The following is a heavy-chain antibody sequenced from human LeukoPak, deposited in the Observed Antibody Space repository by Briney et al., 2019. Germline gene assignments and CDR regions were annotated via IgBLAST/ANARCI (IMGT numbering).Heavy chain of an antibody. CDR1: GITLSNYG. J-gene: IGHJ4*02. D-gene: IGHD3-16*01. CDR2: ISDRGSRT. V-gene: IGHV3-23*01. Sequence: GGSLRLSCAVSGITLSNYGMRWVRQAPGKGLEWVAGISDRGSRTNYADSVKGRFTICTDHPKNTLYLQMNSLRAEDTAVYYCARQPIYEAYFDFWGQGTLVTVSS. CDR3: ARQPIYEAYFDF.